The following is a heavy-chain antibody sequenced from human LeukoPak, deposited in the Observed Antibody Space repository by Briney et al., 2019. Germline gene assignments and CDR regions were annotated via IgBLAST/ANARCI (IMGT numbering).Heavy chain of an antibody. J-gene: IGHJ4*02. Sequence: ASVKVSCKASGYTFTGYYMHWVRQAPGQGLEWMGWINPNSGGTNYAQQFQGRVTMTRDTSISTAYMELSRLRSDDTAVYYCARASSGWYYFDYWGQGTLVTVSS. V-gene: IGHV1-2*02. CDR1: GYTFTGYY. CDR3: ARASSGWYYFDY. D-gene: IGHD6-19*01. CDR2: INPNSGGT.